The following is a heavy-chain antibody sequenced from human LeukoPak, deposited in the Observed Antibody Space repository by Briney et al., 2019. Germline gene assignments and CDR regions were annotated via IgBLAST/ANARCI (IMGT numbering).Heavy chain of an antibody. CDR3: ARAGAVPGSKTRGLDY. CDR2: ISDSGST. Sequence: SGTLSLTCTVSGGSINSYYWSWIRLPPGKGLEWIGCISDSGSTNYTPSLMSRVTISVDTSKTQFSLKLNSVTAADTAMYYCARAGAVPGSKTRGLDYWGQGTLVTASS. V-gene: IGHV4-59*12. J-gene: IGHJ4*02. D-gene: IGHD6-19*01. CDR1: GGSINSYY.